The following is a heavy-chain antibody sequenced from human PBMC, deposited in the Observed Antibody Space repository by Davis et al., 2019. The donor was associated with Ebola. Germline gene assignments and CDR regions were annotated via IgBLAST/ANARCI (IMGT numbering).Heavy chain of an antibody. CDR3: AKSGLSFGVVKYHYGMDV. Sequence: WGSLRLSCTDSVITFSSYAMTWVRQAPGKGLEWVSAISGSGGSTYYADSVKRRFTISRDNSKKTLYLQMNSLRAEDTAVYYCAKSGLSFGVVKYHYGMDVWGKGTTVTVSS. D-gene: IGHD3-3*01. CDR2: ISGSGGST. CDR1: VITFSSYA. V-gene: IGHV3-23*01. J-gene: IGHJ6*04.